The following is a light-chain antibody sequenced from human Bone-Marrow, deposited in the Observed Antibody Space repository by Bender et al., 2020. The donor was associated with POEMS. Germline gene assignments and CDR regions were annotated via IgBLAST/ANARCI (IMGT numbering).Light chain of an antibody. CDR3: YSAAENNGV. J-gene: IGLJ3*02. V-gene: IGLV2-11*01. Sequence: QSALTQPRSVSGSPGQSVTISCTGTSSDVGAYNAVSWYQLHPGKAPRLIIFGVSERPSGVPDRFSGSKSDNTASLTISGLQAEDEADYYCYSAAENNGVFGGGTKLTVL. CDR1: SSDVGAYNA. CDR2: GVS.